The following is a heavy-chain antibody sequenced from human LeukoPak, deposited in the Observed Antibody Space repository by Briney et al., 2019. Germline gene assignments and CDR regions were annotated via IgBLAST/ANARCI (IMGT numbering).Heavy chain of an antibody. CDR2: IYYSGST. Sequence: KPSETLSLTCTVSGGPISSYYWSWIRQPPGKGLEWIGYIYYSGSTNYNPSLKSRVTISVDTSKNQFSLKLSSVTAADTAVYYCAREGGGLSGSPEGYFDYWGQGTLVTVSS. J-gene: IGHJ4*02. V-gene: IGHV4-59*01. D-gene: IGHD3-10*01. CDR1: GGPISSYY. CDR3: AREGGGLSGSPEGYFDY.